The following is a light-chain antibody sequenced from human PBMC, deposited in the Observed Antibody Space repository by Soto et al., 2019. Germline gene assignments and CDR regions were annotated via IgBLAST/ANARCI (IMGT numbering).Light chain of an antibody. V-gene: IGKV3-20*01. J-gene: IGKJ1*01. CDR2: GAS. CDR3: QQYGKSPGT. CDR1: QSVGSNY. Sequence: IVLTQSPGNLSLSPGERATLSCRASQSVGSNYLAWYEQKPGQAPRLFMYGASIRATGIPDRFSGSVSGTEGTITISRLQTEDGAVYYCQQYGKSPGTFGQGTKVDIK.